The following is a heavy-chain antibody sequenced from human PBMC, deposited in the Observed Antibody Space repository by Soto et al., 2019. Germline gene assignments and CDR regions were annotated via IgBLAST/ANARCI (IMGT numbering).Heavy chain of an antibody. CDR1: GFTFSSYS. J-gene: IGHJ4*02. D-gene: IGHD3-16*01. V-gene: IGHV3-21*01. Sequence: GGSLRLSCAASGFTFSSYSMNWVRQAPGKGLEWVSSISSSSSYIYYADSVKGRFTISRDNAKNSLYLQMNSLRAEDTAVYYCAREHPNPIFRDYIWGSYNWFDYWGQGTLVTVSS. CDR3: AREHPNPIFRDYIWGSYNWFDY. CDR2: ISSSSSYI.